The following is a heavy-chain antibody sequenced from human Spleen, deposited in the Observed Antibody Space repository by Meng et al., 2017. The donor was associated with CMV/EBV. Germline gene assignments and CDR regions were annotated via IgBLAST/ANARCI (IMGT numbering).Heavy chain of an antibody. CDR3: ARAVATFLFAFDC. CDR1: GFTFSNYA. CDR2: ISFDGSHK. Sequence: GESLKISCAASGFTFSNYAMHWVRQAPGRGLEWVAVISFDGSHKYYADSVKGRFSISRDNSKNTLYLQMNSPSTEDTAMYYCARAVATFLFAFDCWGQGTLVTVSS. D-gene: IGHD2-15*01. V-gene: IGHV3-30*04. J-gene: IGHJ4*02.